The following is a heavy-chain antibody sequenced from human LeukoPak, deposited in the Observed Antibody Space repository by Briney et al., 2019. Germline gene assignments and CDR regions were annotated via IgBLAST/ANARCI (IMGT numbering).Heavy chain of an antibody. CDR3: AKESGKFDY. Sequence: PGGSLRLSCVVSGINFADYAIHWVRQPPGKGLEWVSLISADGGSTFSADSVKGRFSISRDNSKNSLYLQMNSLRSEGTAMYYCAKESGKFDYWGQGTLVAVSS. J-gene: IGHJ4*02. V-gene: IGHV3-43*02. CDR2: ISADGGST. CDR1: GINFADYA.